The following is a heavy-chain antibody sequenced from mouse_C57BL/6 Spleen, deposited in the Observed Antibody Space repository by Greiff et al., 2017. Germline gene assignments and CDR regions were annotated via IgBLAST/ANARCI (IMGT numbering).Heavy chain of an antibody. CDR2: IYPRDGST. V-gene: IGHV1-85*01. J-gene: IGHJ3*01. Sequence: QVQLQQSGPELVKPGASVKLSCKASGYTFTSYDINWVKQRPGQGLEWIGWIYPRDGSTKYNEKFKGKATLTVDTSSSTAYMELHSLTSEDSAVYFCARASYSGSSYGWFAYWGQGTLVTVSA. CDR3: ARASYSGSSYGWFAY. D-gene: IGHD1-1*01. CDR1: GYTFTSYD.